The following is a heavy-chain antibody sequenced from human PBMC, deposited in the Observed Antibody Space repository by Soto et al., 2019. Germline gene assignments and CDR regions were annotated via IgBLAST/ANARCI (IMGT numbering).Heavy chain of an antibody. V-gene: IGHV4-34*01. J-gene: IGHJ4*02. CDR1: GGSFSGYY. D-gene: IGHD6-6*01. Sequence: SETLSHTCAVYGGSFSGYYWSWIRQPPGKGLEWIGEINHSGSTNYNPSLKSRVTISVDTSKNQFSLKLSSVTAADTAVYYCARGLEYSSSPYFDYWGQGTLVTVSS. CDR2: INHSGST. CDR3: ARGLEYSSSPYFDY.